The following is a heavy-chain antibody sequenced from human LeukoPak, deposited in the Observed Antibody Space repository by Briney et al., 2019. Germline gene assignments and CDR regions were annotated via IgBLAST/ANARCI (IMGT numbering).Heavy chain of an antibody. J-gene: IGHJ4*02. CDR3: ASRLVRGVPNY. CDR2: INHSGST. V-gene: IGHV4-34*01. CDR1: GGSFSSYY. Sequence: SETLSLTCAVYGGSFSSYYWSWIRQPPGKGLEWIGEINHSGSTNYNPSLKSRVTISVDTSKNQFSLKLSSMTAADTAVYYCASRLVRGVPNYWGQGTLVTVSS. D-gene: IGHD3-10*01.